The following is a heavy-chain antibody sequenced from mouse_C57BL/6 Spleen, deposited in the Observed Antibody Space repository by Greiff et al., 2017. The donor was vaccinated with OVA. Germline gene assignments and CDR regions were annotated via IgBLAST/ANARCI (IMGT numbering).Heavy chain of an antibody. CDR3: SRGVTTPYFDY. CDR1: GYTFTSYW. V-gene: IGHV1-64*01. J-gene: IGHJ2*01. D-gene: IGHD2-3*01. Sequence: QVQLQQPGAELVKPGASVKLSCKASGYTFTSYWMHWVKQRPGQGLEWIGMIHPNSGSTNYNEKFKSKATLTVDKSSSTAYMQLSSLTSEDSAVYYCSRGVTTPYFDYWGQGTTLTVSS. CDR2: IHPNSGST.